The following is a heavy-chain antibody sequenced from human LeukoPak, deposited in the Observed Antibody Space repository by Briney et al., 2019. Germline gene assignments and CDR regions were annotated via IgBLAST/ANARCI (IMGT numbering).Heavy chain of an antibody. CDR3: NAPWGSAGY. CDR2: IRSKTDGGTT. J-gene: IGHJ4*02. D-gene: IGHD3-16*01. CDR1: GFTFSNAW. Sequence: GGSLRLSCAASGFTFSNAWMSWVRQAPGKGLEWVGRIRSKTDGGTTEYAAPVKGRFSISRDDSKDTLYLQMNSLKIEDTAVYYCNAPWGSAGYWGQGTLVTVSS. V-gene: IGHV3-15*01.